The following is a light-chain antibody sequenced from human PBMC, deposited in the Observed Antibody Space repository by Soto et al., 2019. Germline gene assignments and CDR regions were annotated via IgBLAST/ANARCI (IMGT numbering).Light chain of an antibody. Sequence: IQLTQSTSSLSASVGDRVTITCRASQGVSSYLAWYQQKPGKAPKLLIFGASTLQSGVPSRFSGSGSGTDFTLTISSLQPEDFATYYCQQLNSYPRTFGQGTKVEIK. CDR1: QGVSSY. V-gene: IGKV1-9*01. CDR2: GAS. J-gene: IGKJ1*01. CDR3: QQLNSYPRT.